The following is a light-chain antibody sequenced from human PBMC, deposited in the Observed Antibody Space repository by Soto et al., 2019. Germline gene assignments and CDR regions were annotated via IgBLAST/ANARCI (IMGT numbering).Light chain of an antibody. Sequence: ETVMTQSPATLSGSPGERATFSCRASQSINTNLAWFQLKPGQAPRLLIYGASIRAAGIPARFSGSGSGTEFSLTISSLQSEDFGVFFCQQYDHWWKFGQGTKVDI. CDR3: QQYDHWWK. CDR1: QSINTN. J-gene: IGKJ1*01. V-gene: IGKV3-15*01. CDR2: GAS.